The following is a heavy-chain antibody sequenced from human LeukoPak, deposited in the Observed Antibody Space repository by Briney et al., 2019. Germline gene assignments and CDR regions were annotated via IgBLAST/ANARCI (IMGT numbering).Heavy chain of an antibody. CDR1: GYTFTDYY. CDR2: IKPHSGGT. Sequence: PGASVKVSCKTSGYTFTDYYMHWVRQAPGQGLEWMGWIKPHSGGTNYAQKFQGRVTMTRDTSTSTVYMELSSLRSEDTAVYYCARGYMTTVTNGFDYWGQGTPVTVSS. J-gene: IGHJ4*02. D-gene: IGHD4-17*01. CDR3: ARGYMTTVTNGFDY. V-gene: IGHV1-2*02.